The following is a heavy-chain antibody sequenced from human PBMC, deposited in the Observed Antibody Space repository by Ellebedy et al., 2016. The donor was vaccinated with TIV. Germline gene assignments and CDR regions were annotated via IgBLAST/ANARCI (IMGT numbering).Heavy chain of an antibody. D-gene: IGHD3-3*01. Sequence: SETLSLTXTVSGGSISSGDYYWSWIRQHPGKGLEWIGEINHSGSTNYNPSLKSRVTISVDTSKNQFSLKLSSVTAADTAVYYCARGPDFGVVIIPHYYYYYMDVWGKGTTVTVSS. CDR1: GGSISSGDYY. CDR2: INHSGST. CDR3: ARGPDFGVVIIPHYYYYYMDV. J-gene: IGHJ6*03. V-gene: IGHV4-31*03.